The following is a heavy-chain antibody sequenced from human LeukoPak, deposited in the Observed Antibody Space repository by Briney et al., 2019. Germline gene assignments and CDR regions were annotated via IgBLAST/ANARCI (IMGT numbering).Heavy chain of an antibody. CDR2: INHSGST. CDR3: ARVKRSVGGVTAIQSYFDY. V-gene: IGHV4-34*01. J-gene: IGHJ4*02. Sequence: SETLSLTCAAYGASFGGYYWSGIRQPPGKGLEWSGEINHSGSTNYTPSLKSRVTLSVDTSQNQFSLNLSSVTAADTAVYYCARVKRSVGGVTAIQSYFDYWGEGTLVTVSS. CDR1: GASFGGYY. D-gene: IGHD2-21*02.